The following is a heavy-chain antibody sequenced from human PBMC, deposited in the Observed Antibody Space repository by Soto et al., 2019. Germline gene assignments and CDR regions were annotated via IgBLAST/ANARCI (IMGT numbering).Heavy chain of an antibody. D-gene: IGHD6-19*01. CDR3: ARDSVGYSRGWYLSYYYGMDV. Sequence: QVQLVESGGGVVQPGRSLRLSCAASGFTFSSYGMHWVRQAPGKGLEWVAVIWYDGSNKYYADSVKGRFTISRDNSKNTLYLQMNSLRAEDTAVYYCARDSVGYSRGWYLSYYYGMDVWGQGTTVTVSS. J-gene: IGHJ6*02. CDR1: GFTFSSYG. V-gene: IGHV3-33*01. CDR2: IWYDGSNK.